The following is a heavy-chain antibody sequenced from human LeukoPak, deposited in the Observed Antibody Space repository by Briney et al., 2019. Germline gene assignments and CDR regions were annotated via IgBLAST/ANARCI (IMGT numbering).Heavy chain of an antibody. J-gene: IGHJ4*02. Sequence: SVKVSCKASGGTFSSYAISWVRQAPGQGLGWMGGIIPIFGTANYAQKFQGRVTITADKSTSTAYMELSSLRSEDTAVYYCAREGNSGSFDYWGQGTLVTVSS. D-gene: IGHD1-26*01. CDR2: IIPIFGTA. V-gene: IGHV1-69*06. CDR1: GGTFSSYA. CDR3: AREGNSGSFDY.